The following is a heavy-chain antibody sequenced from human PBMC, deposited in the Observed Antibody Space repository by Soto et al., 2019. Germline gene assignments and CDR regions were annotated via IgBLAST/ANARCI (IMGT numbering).Heavy chain of an antibody. V-gene: IGHV1-69*02. Sequence: QVQLVQSGAEVKKPGSSVKVSCKASGGTFSSYTISWVRQAPGQGLEWMGRIIPILGIANYAQKFQGRVTITADKSTSTAYMGLSSLRSEDTAVYYCASRGYSSSWTDDYWGQGTLVTVSS. D-gene: IGHD6-13*01. CDR1: GGTFSSYT. CDR3: ASRGYSSSWTDDY. J-gene: IGHJ4*02. CDR2: IIPILGIA.